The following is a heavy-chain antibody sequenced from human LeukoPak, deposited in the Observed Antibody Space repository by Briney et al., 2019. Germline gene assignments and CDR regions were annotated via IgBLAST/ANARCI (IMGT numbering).Heavy chain of an antibody. CDR1: GFTFSSYS. D-gene: IGHD3-10*01. CDR2: ISSSSSYI. V-gene: IGHV3-21*01. Sequence: GGSLRLSCAASGFTFSSYSMNWVRQAPGKGLEWVSSISSSSSYIYYADSVKGRFPISRDNAKNSLYLQMSSLRAEDTAVYYCARDPRPDLWFGESPFDYWGQGTLVTVSS. J-gene: IGHJ4*02. CDR3: ARDPRPDLWFGESPFDY.